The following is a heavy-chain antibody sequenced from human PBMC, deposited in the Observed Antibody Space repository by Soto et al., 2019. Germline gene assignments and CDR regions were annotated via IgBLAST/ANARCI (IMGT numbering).Heavy chain of an antibody. CDR2: ISGSGGST. V-gene: IGHV3-23*01. J-gene: IGHJ4*02. CDR1: VFTFSSYA. D-gene: IGHD3-10*01. CDR3: AKEVRVRGY. Sequence: PWWSLRLSCSASVFTFSSYAMSWVRQAPGKGLEWVSAISGSGGSTYYADSVKGRFTISRDNSKNTLYLQMNSLRAEDTAVYYCAKEVRVRGYWGQGTLVTVSS.